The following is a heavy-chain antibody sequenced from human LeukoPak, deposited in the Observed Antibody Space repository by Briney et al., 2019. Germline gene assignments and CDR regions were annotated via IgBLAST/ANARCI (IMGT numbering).Heavy chain of an antibody. J-gene: IGHJ4*02. V-gene: IGHV3-7*01. CDR3: AKAVAGLEFPFDY. D-gene: IGHD6-19*01. CDR1: GFTFSSYW. CDR2: IKQDGSEK. Sequence: GGSLRLSCAASGFTFSSYWMSWVRQAPGKGLEWVANIKQDGSEKYYVDSVKGRFTISRDNAKNSLYLQMNSLRAEDTAVYYCAKAVAGLEFPFDYWGQGTLVTVSS.